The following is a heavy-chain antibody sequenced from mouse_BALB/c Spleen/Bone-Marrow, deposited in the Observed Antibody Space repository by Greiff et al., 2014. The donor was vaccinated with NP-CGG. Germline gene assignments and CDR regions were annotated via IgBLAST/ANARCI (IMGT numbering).Heavy chain of an antibody. CDR2: IHPNSGNT. Sequence: QVQLQQSXSVLVRPGASVKLSCKASGYTFTSSWMHWAKQRPGQGLEWTGEIHPNSGNTNYNEKFKGKATLTVDTSSSTAYVDLSSLTSEDSAVYYCARYWSGFAYWGQGTLVTVSA. D-gene: IGHD4-1*01. J-gene: IGHJ3*01. CDR3: ARYWSGFAY. V-gene: IGHV1S130*01. CDR1: GYTFTSSW.